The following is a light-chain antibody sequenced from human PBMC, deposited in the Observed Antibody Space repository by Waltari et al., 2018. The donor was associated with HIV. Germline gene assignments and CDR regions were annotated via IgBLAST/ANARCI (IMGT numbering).Light chain of an antibody. CDR1: QDISNY. V-gene: IGKV1-9*01. J-gene: IGKJ4*01. Sequence: DIQLTQSPSFLSASVGDRVTITCRASQDISNYLAWYQKKPGKAPTLLIYTASTLQNGVSSRFSGSGSGTQFTLTISSLQPEDFATYYCQQLNNYLAVTFGGGTEVEIK. CDR3: QQLNNYLAVT. CDR2: TAS.